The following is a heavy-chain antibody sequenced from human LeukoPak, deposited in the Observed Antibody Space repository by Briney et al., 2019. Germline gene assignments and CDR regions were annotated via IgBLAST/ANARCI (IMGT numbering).Heavy chain of an antibody. CDR3: ARDRGWPDP. J-gene: IGHJ5*02. CDR1: DDSITMYY. CDR2: VDHTGST. V-gene: IGHV4-59*01. D-gene: IGHD6-19*01. Sequence: SETLSLTCSVSDDSITMYYWTWIRQPPGKGLEWIGYVDHTGSTNFNPSLNGRVSISRDTTKNLFSLRLRSVTAADTAVYYCARDRGWPDPWGQGTLVTVSS.